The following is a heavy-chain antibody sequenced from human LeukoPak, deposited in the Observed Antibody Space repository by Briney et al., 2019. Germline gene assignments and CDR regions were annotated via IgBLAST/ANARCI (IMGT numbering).Heavy chain of an antibody. CDR2: INHSGST. CDR3: ARGRYSSGLDY. CDR1: GGSFSGYY. D-gene: IGHD6-19*01. V-gene: IGHV4-34*01. J-gene: IGHJ4*02. Sequence: SETLSLTCAVYGGSFSGYYWSWIRQPPGKGLEWIGEINHSGSTNYNPSLKSRVTISVDTSKNQFSLKLSSVTAADTAVYCCARGRYSSGLDYWGQGTLVTVSS.